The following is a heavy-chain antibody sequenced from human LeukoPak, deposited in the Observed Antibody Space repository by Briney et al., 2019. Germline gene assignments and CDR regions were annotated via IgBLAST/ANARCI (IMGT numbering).Heavy chain of an antibody. Sequence: GRSLRLSCAASGFTFSSYAMHWVRQAPGKGLEWLAVISYDGSNKYYADSVKGRFTISRDTSKSTLYLQMNSLRAEDTAVYYCARGRYYFGSGSYPQDYWGQGTLVTVSS. J-gene: IGHJ4*02. CDR2: ISYDGSNK. D-gene: IGHD3-10*01. V-gene: IGHV3-30-3*01. CDR1: GFTFSSYA. CDR3: ARGRYYFGSGSYPQDY.